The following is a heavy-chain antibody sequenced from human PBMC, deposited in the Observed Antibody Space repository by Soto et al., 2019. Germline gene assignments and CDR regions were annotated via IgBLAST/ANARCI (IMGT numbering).Heavy chain of an antibody. D-gene: IGHD6-19*01. J-gene: IGHJ6*02. CDR1: GYTFTSYG. V-gene: IGHV1-18*04. CDR3: ARDLVGCIAVAGNYYYYGMYV. CDR2: ISAYNGNT. Sequence: QVQLVQSGAEVKKPGASVKVSCKASGYTFTSYGISWVRQAPGQGLEWMGWISAYNGNTNYAQKLQGRVTMTTDTSTSKGYMELRSLRADDTAVYYCARDLVGCIAVAGNYYYYGMYVWGQGTTVTVSS.